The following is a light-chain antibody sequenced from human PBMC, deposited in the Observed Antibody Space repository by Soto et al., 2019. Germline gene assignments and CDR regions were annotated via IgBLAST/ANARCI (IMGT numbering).Light chain of an antibody. CDR3: QQSYSAPWM. CDR2: TSS. V-gene: IGKV1-39*01. CDR1: QTIVTS. Sequence: DIQMTQSPSSLSSSLGDSVSITCRATQTIVTSLNWYQQKPGKAPKLLISTSSKLNSGVPSRFSGSGSGTHFVLNITNLQPEDVATYYCQQSYSAPWMFGQGTKVDIK. J-gene: IGKJ1*01.